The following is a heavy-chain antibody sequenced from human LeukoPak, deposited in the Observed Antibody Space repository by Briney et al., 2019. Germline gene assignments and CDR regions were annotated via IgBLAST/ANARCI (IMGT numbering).Heavy chain of an antibody. CDR1: GGSISSYH. CDR3: AGAKRGYSGYGDY. Sequence: PSETLSLTCTVSGGSISSYHWSWIRQPPGKGLEWIGYIYYSGSTNYNPSLKSRVTISVDTSKNQFSLKLSSVTAADTAVYYCAGAKRGYSGYGDYWGQGTLVTVSS. J-gene: IGHJ4*02. V-gene: IGHV4-59*01. D-gene: IGHD5-12*01. CDR2: IYYSGST.